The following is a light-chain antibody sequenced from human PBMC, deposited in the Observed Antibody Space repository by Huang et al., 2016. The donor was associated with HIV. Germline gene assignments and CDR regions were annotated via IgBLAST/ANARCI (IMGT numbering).Light chain of an antibody. CDR2: VSS. Sequence: DIQMTQSSSSLSASVGDRVTLTCRTSQDIGSHLTWYQQRPVRAPKLLIYVSSTLQSGVPSRFSGGGSGTDFTLTISNLQPEDFATYYCQHSYVSLGYTFGQGTKLEI. CDR1: QDIGSH. CDR3: QHSYVSLGYT. V-gene: IGKV1-39*01. J-gene: IGKJ2*01.